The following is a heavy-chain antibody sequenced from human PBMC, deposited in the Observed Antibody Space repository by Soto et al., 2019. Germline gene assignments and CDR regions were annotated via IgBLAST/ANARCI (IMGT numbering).Heavy chain of an antibody. J-gene: IGHJ4*02. CDR2: ISAYNGNT. D-gene: IGHD2-21*02. CDR1: GGTFSSYA. Sequence: ASVKVSCKASGGTFSSYAISWVRQAPGQGLEWMGWISAYNGNTNYAQKLQGRVTMTTDTSTSTAYMELRSLRSDDTAVYYCARDDKVVTMTFDYWGQGTLVTVSS. CDR3: ARDDKVVTMTFDY. V-gene: IGHV1-18*01.